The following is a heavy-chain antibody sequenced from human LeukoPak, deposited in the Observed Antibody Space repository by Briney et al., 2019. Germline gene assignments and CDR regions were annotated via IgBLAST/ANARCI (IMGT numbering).Heavy chain of an antibody. Sequence: GGSLRLSCAASGFTFSVYSMNWVRHAPGKGLEWISYMTSDSRTIYYADSVRGRFTISSDNAKQSLYLDLNSLRDDDTAVYYCARSTEWYADYWGQGAPVTVSS. CDR3: ARSTEWYADY. CDR2: MTSDSRTI. CDR1: GFTFSVYS. J-gene: IGHJ4*02. D-gene: IGHD3-3*01. V-gene: IGHV3-48*02.